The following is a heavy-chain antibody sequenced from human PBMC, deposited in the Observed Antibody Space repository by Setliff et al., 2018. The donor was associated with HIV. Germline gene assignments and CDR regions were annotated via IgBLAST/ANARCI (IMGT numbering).Heavy chain of an antibody. CDR2: ISSSGTT. V-gene: IGHV4-4*09. J-gene: IGHJ4*02. Sequence: PSETLSLTCDVSDDSFSNYDWTWIRQPPGKALQWIGYISSSGTTNYTPSLRSRVTISIETSNTRFFLWLRSVTAADTATYFCARLGRAIDDGGSSLRLDFWGQGMLVTVSS. D-gene: IGHD2-15*01. CDR1: DDSFSNYD. CDR3: ARLGRAIDDGGSSLRLDF.